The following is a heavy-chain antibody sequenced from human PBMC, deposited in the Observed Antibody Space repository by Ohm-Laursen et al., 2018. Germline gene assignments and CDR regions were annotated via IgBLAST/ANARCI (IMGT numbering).Heavy chain of an antibody. V-gene: IGHV3-53*01. Sequence: SLRLSCSASGFIVSSNYMSWVRQAPGRGLEWVSVIYSGGGTNYADSVKGRFTISRDNSKNTLYLQMNSLRAEDTAVYYCARSIKDYGDYGWGQGTLVTVSS. CDR3: ARSIKDYGDYG. J-gene: IGHJ4*02. CDR2: IYSGGGT. D-gene: IGHD4-17*01. CDR1: GFIVSSNY.